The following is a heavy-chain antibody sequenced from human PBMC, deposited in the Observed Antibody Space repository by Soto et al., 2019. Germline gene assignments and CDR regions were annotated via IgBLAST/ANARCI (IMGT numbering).Heavy chain of an antibody. V-gene: IGHV1-24*01. CDR1: GYTLTELS. D-gene: IGHD5-12*01. CDR3: ATEYIVATRSHFDY. Sequence: KVSCKVSGYTLTELSMHWVRQAPGKGLEWMGGFDPEDGETIYAQKFQGRVTMTEDTSTDTAYMELSSLRSEDTAVYYCATEYIVATRSHFDYWGQGTLVTVSS. CDR2: FDPEDGET. J-gene: IGHJ4*02.